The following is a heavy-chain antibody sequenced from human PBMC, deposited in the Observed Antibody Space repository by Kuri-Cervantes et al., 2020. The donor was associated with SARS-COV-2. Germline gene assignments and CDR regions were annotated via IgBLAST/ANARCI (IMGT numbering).Heavy chain of an antibody. J-gene: IGHJ1*01. D-gene: IGHD4-17*01. CDR2: TYYRSKWYH. V-gene: IGHV6-1*01. CDR1: GDSVSSNSAG. Sequence: SQTLSLTCAISGDSVSSNSAGWNWIRQSPSRGLEWLGRTYYRSKWYHDYAVSVKSRIIINPDTSKNQFSLQLSSVTAADTAVYYCARRGPTTVTTFTSLAEVGFQHWGQGTLVTVSS. CDR3: ARRGPTTVTTFTSLAEVGFQH.